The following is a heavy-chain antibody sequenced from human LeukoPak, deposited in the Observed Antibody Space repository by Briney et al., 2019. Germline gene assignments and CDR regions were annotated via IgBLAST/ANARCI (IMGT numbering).Heavy chain of an antibody. Sequence: SETLSLTCTVSGYSISSGYYWGWIRQPPGKGLEWIGSIYHSGSTYYNPSLKSRVTISVDTSKNQFSLKLSSVTAADTAVYYCARGLSSGWYWGWFDPWGQGTLVTVSS. D-gene: IGHD6-19*01. J-gene: IGHJ5*02. CDR1: GYSISSGYY. V-gene: IGHV4-38-2*02. CDR3: ARGLSSGWYWGWFDP. CDR2: IYHSGST.